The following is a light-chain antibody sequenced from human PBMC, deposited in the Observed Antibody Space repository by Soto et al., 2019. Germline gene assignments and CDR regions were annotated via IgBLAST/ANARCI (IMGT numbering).Light chain of an antibody. CDR3: SSYTSSSTPGV. V-gene: IGLV2-14*01. J-gene: IGLJ3*02. Sequence: ALTQPASVSGSPGQSITISCTGTSSDVGGYNYVSWYQQHPGKAPKLMIYEVSNRPSGVSNRFSGSKSGNTASLTISGLQAEDEADYYCSSYTSSSTPGVFGGGTKLTVL. CDR2: EVS. CDR1: SSDVGGYNY.